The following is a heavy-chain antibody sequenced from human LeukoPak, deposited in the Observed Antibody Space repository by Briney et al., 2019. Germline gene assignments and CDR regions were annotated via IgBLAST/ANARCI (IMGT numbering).Heavy chain of an antibody. Sequence: GSSVKVSCKVSGYTLTELSMHWVRQAPGKGREGMGGFDPEDGETIYAQKFQGRVTMTEDTSTDTAYMELSSLRSEDTAVYYCATDRLNSGWYYRGWFDPWGQGTLVTVSS. V-gene: IGHV1-24*01. J-gene: IGHJ5*02. CDR3: ATDRLNSGWYYRGWFDP. CDR2: FDPEDGET. D-gene: IGHD6-19*01. CDR1: GYTLTELS.